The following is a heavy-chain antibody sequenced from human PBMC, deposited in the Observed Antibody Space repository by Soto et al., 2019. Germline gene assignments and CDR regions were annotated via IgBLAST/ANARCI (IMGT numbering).Heavy chain of an antibody. CDR3: GRQSSVRGGKNGMDV. CDR2: ICGYNGNT. CDR1: GYTFTHYG. J-gene: IGHJ6*02. V-gene: IGHV1-18*01. D-gene: IGHD1-26*01. Sequence: QAQLVQSGAEVKKPGASVKVSCQASGYTFTHYGVSWVRQAPGQRLEWMGWICGYNGNTNYPQKLKDRDTMTTDTSTSTANMELRSLSSDDTAGDYCGRQSSVRGGKNGMDVWGQGTTVTVSS.